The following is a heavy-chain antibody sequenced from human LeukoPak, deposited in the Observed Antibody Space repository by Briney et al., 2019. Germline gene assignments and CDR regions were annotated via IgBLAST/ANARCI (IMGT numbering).Heavy chain of an antibody. D-gene: IGHD6-19*01. CDR1: GLTFSSHW. V-gene: IGHV3-30*03. J-gene: IGHJ4*02. Sequence: PGGSLRLSCAASGLTFSSHWMHWVRQAPGKGLEWVPVISHDGSTKYYADSVRGRFIISRDNSKNTLYLQMDTLGAEDTAVYYCARAVVGKEDLDYWGQGTLVTVSS. CDR2: ISHDGSTK. CDR3: ARAVVGKEDLDY.